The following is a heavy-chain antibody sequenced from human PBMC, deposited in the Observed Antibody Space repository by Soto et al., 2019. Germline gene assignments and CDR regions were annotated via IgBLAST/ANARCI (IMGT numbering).Heavy chain of an antibody. CDR3: ARVNDFWSGYYPYYFDY. CDR2: IYYSGST. J-gene: IGHJ4*02. D-gene: IGHD3-3*01. V-gene: IGHV4-30-4*01. Sequence: PSETLSLTCTVSGASISSGDYFWSWIRQSPGKGLQWIGYIYYSGSTYYNPSLKSRVTISVDTSKNQFSLKLSSVTAADTAVYYCARVNDFWSGYYPYYFDYWGQGTLVTVSS. CDR1: GASISSGDYF.